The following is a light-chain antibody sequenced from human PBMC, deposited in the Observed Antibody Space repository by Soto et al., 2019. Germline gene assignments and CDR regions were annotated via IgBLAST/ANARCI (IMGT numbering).Light chain of an antibody. CDR2: GAS. CDR3: QQYTGPPTT. J-gene: IGKJ5*01. CDR1: QTVSSNY. V-gene: IGKV3-20*01. Sequence: EIILTQSPATLSLSPGERATLSCRASQTVSSNYLAWCQQRPGQAPRLLIYGASTRAAGIPDRFSGSGSGTDFTLTITRLEHEDAALYFCQQYTGPPTTFGQGTRLEIK.